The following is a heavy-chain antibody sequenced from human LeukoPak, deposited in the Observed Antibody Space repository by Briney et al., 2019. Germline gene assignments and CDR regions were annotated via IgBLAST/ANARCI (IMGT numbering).Heavy chain of an antibody. CDR2: IYYSGST. CDR1: GGSFSGYY. Sequence: SETLSLTCAVYGGSFSGYYWSWIRQPPGKGLEWIGYIYYSGSTNYNPSLKSRVTISVDTSKNQFSLKLSSVTAADTAVYYCARDSRVYYDFWSGPYYMDVWGKGTTVTVSS. D-gene: IGHD3-3*01. V-gene: IGHV4-59*01. CDR3: ARDSRVYYDFWSGPYYMDV. J-gene: IGHJ6*03.